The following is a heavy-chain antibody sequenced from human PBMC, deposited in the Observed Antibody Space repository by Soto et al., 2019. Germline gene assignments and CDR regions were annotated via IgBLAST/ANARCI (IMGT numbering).Heavy chain of an antibody. CDR1: GFTFSSYS. V-gene: IGHV3-48*02. D-gene: IGHD3-22*01. Sequence: PGGSLRLSCAASGFTFSSYSMNWVRQAPGKGLEWVSYISSSSSTIYYADSVKGRFTISRDNAKNSLYLQMNSLRDEDTAVYYCARDSLYHYDSSGYYAGMDVWGQGTTVTVYS. J-gene: IGHJ6*02. CDR2: ISSSSSTI. CDR3: ARDSLYHYDSSGYYAGMDV.